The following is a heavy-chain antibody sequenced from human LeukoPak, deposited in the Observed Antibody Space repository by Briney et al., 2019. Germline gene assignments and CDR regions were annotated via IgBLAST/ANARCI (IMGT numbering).Heavy chain of an antibody. Sequence: ASVKVSCKASGYTFTGYYIHWVRRAPGQGLEWMGWINPNSGGTNYAQKFQGRVTMTRDTSISTAYMELSRLRSDDTAVYYCARVRKRYFDWSNWFDPWGQGTLVTVSS. V-gene: IGHV1-2*02. CDR3: ARVRKRYFDWSNWFDP. CDR2: INPNSGGT. CDR1: GYTFTGYY. J-gene: IGHJ5*02. D-gene: IGHD3-9*01.